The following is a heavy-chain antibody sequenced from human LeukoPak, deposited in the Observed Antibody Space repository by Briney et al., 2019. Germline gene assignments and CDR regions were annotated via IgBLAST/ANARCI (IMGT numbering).Heavy chain of an antibody. CDR1: GFTFSSYA. J-gene: IGHJ4*02. D-gene: IGHD5-18*01. Sequence: GGSLSLSCVASGFTFSSYAMSWVRQAAGKGLEGVSGNSGRGGSTYYADSVKGRFTISRDNSKNTLYLQMNSLRAEDTAVYYCAKDQVSYGFDYWGQGTLVTVSS. V-gene: IGHV3-23*01. CDR3: AKDQVSYGFDY. CDR2: NSGRGGST.